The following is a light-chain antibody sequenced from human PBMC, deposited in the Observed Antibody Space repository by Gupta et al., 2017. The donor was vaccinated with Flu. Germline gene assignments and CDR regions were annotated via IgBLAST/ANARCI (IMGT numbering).Light chain of an antibody. Sequence: DIQMTQSPSSLSASVGDRVTITCQASQDISNYLNWYQQKPGKAPKLLIYDASNLETGVPSRFSGSGSGTDFTFTISSLQPEDIATYYRQQYDNRPTFGGGTKVEIK. V-gene: IGKV1-33*01. CDR3: QQYDNRPT. J-gene: IGKJ4*01. CDR2: DAS. CDR1: QDISNY.